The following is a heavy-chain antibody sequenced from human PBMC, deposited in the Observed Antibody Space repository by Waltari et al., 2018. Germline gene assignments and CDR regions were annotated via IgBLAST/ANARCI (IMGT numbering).Heavy chain of an antibody. V-gene: IGHV1-24*01. CDR1: GYTLTELS. J-gene: IGHJ3*02. CDR2: FGPEYGET. Sequence: QVQLVQSGAEVKKPGASVKVSCKVSGYTLTELSMHWVRQAPGKGLEWMGGFGPEYGETIYAQKFQGRVTMTEDTSTDTAYMELSSLRSEDTAVYYCATAGDLVVVAADHAFDIWGQGTMVTVSS. D-gene: IGHD2-15*01. CDR3: ATAGDLVVVAADHAFDI.